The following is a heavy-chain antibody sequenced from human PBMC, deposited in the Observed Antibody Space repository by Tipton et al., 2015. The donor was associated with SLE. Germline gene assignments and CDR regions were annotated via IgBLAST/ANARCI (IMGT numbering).Heavy chain of an antibody. Sequence: TLSLTCTVSGGSISSYYWSWIRQPPGKGLEWIGYIYYSGSTNYNPSLTSRVTISVDTSKNQFSLKLSSVTAADTALYYCARGTNYDSSGYYSYWGQGTLVTVSS. J-gene: IGHJ4*02. V-gene: IGHV4-59*08. CDR1: GGSISSYY. CDR2: IYYSGST. CDR3: ARGTNYDSSGYYSY. D-gene: IGHD3-22*01.